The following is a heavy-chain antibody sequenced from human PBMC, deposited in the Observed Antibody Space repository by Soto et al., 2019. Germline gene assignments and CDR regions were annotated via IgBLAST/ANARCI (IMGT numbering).Heavy chain of an antibody. D-gene: IGHD3-22*01. CDR1: GFTFSGSA. Sequence: PGGSLRLSCAASGFTFSGSAMHWVRQASGKGLEWVGRIRSKANSYATAYAASVKGRFTISRDDSKNTAYLQMNSLKTEDMAVYYCTRQRGYDSSGYYKTYYYGMDVWGQGTTVTVSS. CDR3: TRQRGYDSSGYYKTYYYGMDV. CDR2: IRSKANSYAT. V-gene: IGHV3-73*01. J-gene: IGHJ6*02.